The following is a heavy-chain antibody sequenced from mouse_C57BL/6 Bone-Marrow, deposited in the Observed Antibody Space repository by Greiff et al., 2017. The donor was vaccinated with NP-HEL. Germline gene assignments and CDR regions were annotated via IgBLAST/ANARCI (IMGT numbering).Heavy chain of an antibody. CDR3: ATPWFAY. V-gene: IGHV1-50*01. CDR2: IDPSDSYT. J-gene: IGHJ3*01. Sequence: QVQLQQPGAELVKPGASVKLSCKASGYTFTSYWMQWVKQRPGQGLEWIGEIDPSDSYTNYNQKFKGKATLTVDTSSSTAYMQRSSLTAEDSAVYYCATPWFAYWGQGTLVTVSA. CDR1: GYTFTSYW.